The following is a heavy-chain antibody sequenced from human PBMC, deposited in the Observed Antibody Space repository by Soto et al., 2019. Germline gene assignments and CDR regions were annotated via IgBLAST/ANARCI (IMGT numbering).Heavy chain of an antibody. J-gene: IGHJ4*02. D-gene: IGHD6-13*01. V-gene: IGHV4-34*01. CDR3: ARVVAAAGKRFDY. CDR2: INHSGST. Sequence: SETLCVTCAVEVGSFGGYGGSWIRQPPGKGLEWIGEINHSGSTNYNPSLKSRVTISVDTSKNQFSLKLSSVTAADTAVYYCARVVAAAGKRFDYWGQGTLVTVSS. CDR1: VGSFGGYG.